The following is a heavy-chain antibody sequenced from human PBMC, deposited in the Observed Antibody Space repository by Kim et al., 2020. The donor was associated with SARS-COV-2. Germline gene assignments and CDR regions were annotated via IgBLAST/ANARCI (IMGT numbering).Heavy chain of an antibody. V-gene: IGHV3-66*02. Sequence: GGSLRLSCAASGFTVSSNYMSWVRQAPGKGLEWVSVIYSGGSTYYADSVKGRFTISRDNSKNTLYLQMNSLRAEDTAVYYCAREYYYDSSGYYYDWGQGTLVTVSS. CDR2: IYSGGST. D-gene: IGHD3-22*01. CDR3: AREYYYDSSGYYYD. J-gene: IGHJ4*02. CDR1: GFTVSSNY.